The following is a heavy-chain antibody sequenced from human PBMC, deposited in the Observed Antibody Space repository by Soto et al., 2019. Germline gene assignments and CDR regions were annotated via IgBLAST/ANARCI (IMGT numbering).Heavy chain of an antibody. D-gene: IGHD6-13*01. CDR3: AKDMVAAAGTPCYYYGMDV. CDR1: GFTFSSYG. CDR2: TSGRGGSK. Sequence: GGSLRLSCAASGFTFSSYGMSWVRQAPGKGLEWVSLTSGRGGSKFYADSVKGRFTISRYNSNNTLYLQMNSLRAEDTAAYYCAKDMVAAAGTPCYYYGMDVWGQGTTVTVSS. V-gene: IGHV3-23*01. J-gene: IGHJ6*02.